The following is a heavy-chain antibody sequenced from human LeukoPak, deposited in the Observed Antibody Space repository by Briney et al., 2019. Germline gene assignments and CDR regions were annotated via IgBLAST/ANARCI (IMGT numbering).Heavy chain of an antibody. D-gene: IGHD5-24*01. Sequence: PSETLSLTCNVSGDSLTSHFWSWIRQTPGKGLEWIGYVFHSGTTNYSPSLKSRVTISLDTSKKQFYLRLASVTAADTALYYCARPMATVTDAFDIWGRGTMVSVSS. CDR1: GDSLTSHF. J-gene: IGHJ3*02. CDR3: ARPMATVTDAFDI. CDR2: VFHSGTT. V-gene: IGHV4-59*08.